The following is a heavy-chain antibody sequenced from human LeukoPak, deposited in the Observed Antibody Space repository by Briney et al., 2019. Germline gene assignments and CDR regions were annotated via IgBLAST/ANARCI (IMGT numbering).Heavy chain of an antibody. V-gene: IGHV1-46*01. J-gene: IGHJ4*02. CDR1: GYTFTSYY. Sequence: ASVKVSCKASGYTFTSYYMHWVRQAPGQGLEWMGIINPSGGSTSYAQKFQGRVTMTRDTSTSTVYMELSSLRSEDTAVYYCAAYSSGWYTSYWGQGTLVTVSS. CDR3: AAYSSGWYTSY. D-gene: IGHD6-19*01. CDR2: INPSGGST.